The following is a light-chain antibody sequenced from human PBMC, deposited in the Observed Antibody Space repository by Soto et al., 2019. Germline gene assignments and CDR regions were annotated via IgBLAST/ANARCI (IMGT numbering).Light chain of an antibody. CDR3: QQRCNWPPFT. J-gene: IGKJ3*01. CDR2: DAS. CDR1: QSVSSY. Sequence: EIVLTQSPATLSLSPGERATLSCRASQSVSSYLAWYQQKPGQAPRLLIYDASNRATGIPARFSGSWSGTDFALTISSLEPEDFAVYYCQQRCNWPPFTFGPGTKVDIK. V-gene: IGKV3-11*01.